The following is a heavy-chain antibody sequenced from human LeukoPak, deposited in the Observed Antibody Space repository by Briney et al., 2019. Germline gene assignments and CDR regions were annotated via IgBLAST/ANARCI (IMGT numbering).Heavy chain of an antibody. D-gene: IGHD3-3*01. V-gene: IGHV1-69*13. Sequence: GASVKVSCKASEYTFTSYYMHWVRQAPGQGLEWMGGIIPIFGTANYAQKFQGRVTITADESTSTAYMELSRLRSDDTAVYYCASSSPRKYDFWSGYTSNWFDPWGQGTLVTVSS. CDR3: ASSSPRKYDFWSGYTSNWFDP. CDR2: IIPIFGTA. CDR1: EYTFTSYY. J-gene: IGHJ5*02.